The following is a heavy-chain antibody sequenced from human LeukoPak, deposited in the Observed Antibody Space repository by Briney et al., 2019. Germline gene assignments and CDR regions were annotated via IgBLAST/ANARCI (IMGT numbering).Heavy chain of an antibody. J-gene: IGHJ6*03. CDR3: ARLRNGSGSYYYYYYYMDV. Sequence: SETLSLTCAVYGGSFSGYYWSWIRQPPGKGLEWIGEINHSGSTNYNPSLKSRVTISVDTSKNQFSLKLSSVTAADTAVYYCARLRNGSGSYYYYYYYMDVWGKGTTVTISS. D-gene: IGHD3-10*01. CDR2: INHSGST. CDR1: GGSFSGYY. V-gene: IGHV4-34*01.